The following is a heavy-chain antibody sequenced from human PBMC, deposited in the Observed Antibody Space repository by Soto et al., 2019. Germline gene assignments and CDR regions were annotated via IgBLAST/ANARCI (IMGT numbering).Heavy chain of an antibody. CDR2: AAYSGGT. CDR3: AKVVVGATSHSDFDS. J-gene: IGHJ4*02. V-gene: IGHV4-39*01. D-gene: IGHD2-15*01. CDR1: GGSIANNNYF. Sequence: SEPLSLTCTVSGGSIANNNYFWCWIRQPPGKGLEWIGSAAYSGGTYKNPSLKSRLTISVDTSKNQFSLKLTSVTAADTAVYYCAKVVVGATSHSDFDSWGQGTLVTVSS.